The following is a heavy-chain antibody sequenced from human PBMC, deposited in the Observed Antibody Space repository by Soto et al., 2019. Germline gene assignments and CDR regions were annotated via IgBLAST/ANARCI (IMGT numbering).Heavy chain of an antibody. J-gene: IGHJ6*03. CDR3: AETISPQGYYRDV. CDR2: TYYRSRWYN. Sequence: PSQTLSLTCAISGDSVSSNSAAWNWIRQSPSRGLEWLGRTYYRSRWYNDYAVSVRSRITVNPDTSKNQFSLHLNSVTPEDTAVDYCAETISPQGYYRDVWKKGTTVTVSS. V-gene: IGHV6-1*01. CDR1: GDSVSSNSAA. D-gene: IGHD1-7*01.